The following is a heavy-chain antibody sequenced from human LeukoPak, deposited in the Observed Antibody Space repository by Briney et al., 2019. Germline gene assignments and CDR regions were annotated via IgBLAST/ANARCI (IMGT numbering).Heavy chain of an antibody. CDR1: GFTFSSYA. V-gene: IGHV3-23*01. D-gene: IGHD3-3*01. CDR3: ARSGLTYYDFWSGYSSDGTPDY. CDR2: ISGSGCST. Sequence: PGGSLRLSCAASGFTFSSYAMSWVRQAPGKVLEWVASISGSGCSTYYADSVKGPSNIPRDHAQNHLYLQMNSMRPEDSAVYHCARSGLTYYDFWSGYSSDGTPDYWGQGALVTVS. J-gene: IGHJ4*02.